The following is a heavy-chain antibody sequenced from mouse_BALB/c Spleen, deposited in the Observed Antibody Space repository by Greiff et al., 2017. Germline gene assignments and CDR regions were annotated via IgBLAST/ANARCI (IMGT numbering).Heavy chain of an antibody. J-gene: IGHJ2*01. CDR3: ARSIDY. Sequence: VQLQQSGAELVKPGASVKLSCKASGYTFTSYWMHWVKQRPGQGLEWIGEIDPSDSYTNYNQKFKGKATLTVDKSSSTAYMQLSSLTSEDSAVYYCARSIDYWGQGTTLTVSS. CDR1: GYTFTSYW. V-gene: IGHV1-69*02. CDR2: IDPSDSYT.